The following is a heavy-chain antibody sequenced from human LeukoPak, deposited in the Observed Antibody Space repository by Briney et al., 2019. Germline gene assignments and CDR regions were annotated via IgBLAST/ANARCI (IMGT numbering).Heavy chain of an antibody. J-gene: IGHJ4*02. Sequence: GASVKVSCKASGYTFTGHYMHWVRQAPGQGLEWMGWINPNSGGTNYAQKFQGRVIMTRDTSISTAYMELSRLRSDDTAVYYCARGLEYSSSSGLGGGYWGQGTLVTVSS. D-gene: IGHD6-6*01. V-gene: IGHV1-2*02. CDR3: ARGLEYSSSSGLGGGY. CDR2: INPNSGGT. CDR1: GYTFTGHY.